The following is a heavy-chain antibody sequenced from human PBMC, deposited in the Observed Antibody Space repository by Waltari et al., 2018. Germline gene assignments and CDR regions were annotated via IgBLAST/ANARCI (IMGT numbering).Heavy chain of an antibody. CDR1: GYSISSGYY. CDR2: IYHSGRT. D-gene: IGHD6-19*01. V-gene: IGHV4-38-2*02. CDR3: AREHGSGWYTDY. J-gene: IGHJ4*02. Sequence: QVQLQESGPGLVKPSETLSLTCAVSGYSISSGYYWGWIRQPPGKGLEWIGSIYHSGRTYYNPSLRSRVTISVDTSKNQFSLKLSSVTAADTAVYYCAREHGSGWYTDYWGQGTLVTVSS.